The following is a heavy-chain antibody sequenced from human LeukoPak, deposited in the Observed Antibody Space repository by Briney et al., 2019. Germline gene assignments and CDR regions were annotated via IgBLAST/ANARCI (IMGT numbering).Heavy chain of an antibody. D-gene: IGHD3-3*01. J-gene: IGHJ4*02. CDR3: AKGDYDFWSGPNY. CDR2: IYSGGST. CDR1: GFTVSSNY. V-gene: IGHV3-53*01. Sequence: GGSLRLSCAASGFTVSSNYMSWVRQAPGKGLEWVSVIYSGGSTYYADSVKGRFTISRDNSKNTLYLQMNSLRAEDTAVYYCAKGDYDFWSGPNYWGQGTLVTVSS.